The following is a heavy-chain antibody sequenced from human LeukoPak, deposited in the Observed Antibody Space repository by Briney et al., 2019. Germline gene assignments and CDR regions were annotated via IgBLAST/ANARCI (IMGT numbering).Heavy chain of an antibody. CDR1: GFTFSSYG. CDR2: IWYDGSNK. D-gene: IGHD3-3*01. Sequence: GGSLRLSCAASGFTFSSYGMHWVRQAPGKGLEWVAVIWYDGSNKYYADSVKGRFTISRDNSKNTLYLQMNSLRAEDTAVYYCAKVAARSGYYTGYYYMDVWGKGTTVTVSS. V-gene: IGHV3-33*06. J-gene: IGHJ6*03. CDR3: AKVAARSGYYTGYYYMDV.